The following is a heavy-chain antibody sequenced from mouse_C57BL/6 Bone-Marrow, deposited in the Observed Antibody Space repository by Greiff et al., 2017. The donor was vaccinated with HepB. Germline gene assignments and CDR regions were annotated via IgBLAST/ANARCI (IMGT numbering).Heavy chain of an antibody. D-gene: IGHD3-2*02. CDR2: INYDGSST. CDR3: ARADSSGPGENAMDY. Sequence: EVQRVESEGGLVQPGSSMKLSCTASGFTFSDYYMAWVRQVPEKGLEWVANINYDGSSTYYLDSLKSRFIISRDNAKNILYLQMSSLKSEDTATYYCARADSSGPGENAMDYWGQGTSVTVSS. CDR1: GFTFSDYY. V-gene: IGHV5-16*01. J-gene: IGHJ4*01.